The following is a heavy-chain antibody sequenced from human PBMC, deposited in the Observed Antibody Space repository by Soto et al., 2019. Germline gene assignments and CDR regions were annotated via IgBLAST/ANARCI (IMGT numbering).Heavy chain of an antibody. Sequence: EVQLLESGGGLVQPGGSLRLSCAASGFTFSSYAMRWVRQAPGKGLEWVSAISGSGGSTYYADSVKGRFTISRDNSKNTLYLQMNSLSAEDTAVDYCARRGSGSDYEYWGQGTLVTVSS. CDR2: ISGSGGST. CDR1: GFTFSSYA. V-gene: IGHV3-23*01. J-gene: IGHJ4*02. D-gene: IGHD1-26*01. CDR3: ARRGSGSDYEY.